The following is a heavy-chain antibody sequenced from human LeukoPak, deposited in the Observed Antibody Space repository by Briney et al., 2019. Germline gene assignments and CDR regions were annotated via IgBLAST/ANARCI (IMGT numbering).Heavy chain of an antibody. J-gene: IGHJ4*02. CDR3: AKDRLTGLGYGPAFDY. V-gene: IGHV3-30*18. D-gene: IGHD5-18*01. CDR1: GFTFSNYG. CDR2: ISYDGDNK. Sequence: GRSLRLSCAASGFTFSNYGMHWVRQAPGKGLEWVAVISYDGDNKYYADSVKGRFTISRDNSKNTLYLQMNSLRAEDTAVYYCAKDRLTGLGYGPAFDYWGQGTPVTVSS.